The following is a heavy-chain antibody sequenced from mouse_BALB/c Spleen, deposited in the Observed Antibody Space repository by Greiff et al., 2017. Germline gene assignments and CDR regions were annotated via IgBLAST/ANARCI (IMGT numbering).Heavy chain of an antibody. CDR3: ARGITLDY. J-gene: IGHJ2*01. CDR2: ISSGSSTI. Sequence: EVKLMESGGGLVQPGGSRKLSCAATGFTFTSLGMHWVRQAPEKGLEWVAYISSGSSTIYYADTVKGRFTISRDNPKNTLFLQMTSLRSEDTAMYYCARGITLDYWGQGTTLTVSS. CDR1: GFTFTSLG. V-gene: IGHV5-17*02. D-gene: IGHD2-4*01.